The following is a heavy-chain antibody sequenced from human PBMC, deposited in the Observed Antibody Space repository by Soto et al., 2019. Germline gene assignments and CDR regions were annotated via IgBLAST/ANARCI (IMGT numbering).Heavy chain of an antibody. D-gene: IGHD3-22*01. CDR3: STDSYSNMMVVRLDN. Sequence: HPGGSLRLSCAASGFTFSSYAMSWVRQAPGKGLEWVSAISGSGGSTYYADSVKGRFTISRDNSKNTLYLQMNSLRAEDSGMYYCSTDSYSNMMVVRLDNWGHGTLVTVSS. J-gene: IGHJ4*01. CDR2: ISGSGGST. V-gene: IGHV3-23*01. CDR1: GFTFSSYA.